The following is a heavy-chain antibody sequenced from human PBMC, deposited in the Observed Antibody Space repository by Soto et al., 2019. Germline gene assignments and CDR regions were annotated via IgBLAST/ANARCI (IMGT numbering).Heavy chain of an antibody. CDR1: GYGFTTYG. Sequence: QVHLVQSGAEVKKPGASVKVSCKGSGYGFTTYGITWVRQAPGQGLEWMAWISAHNGNTNDAQKPKGRVTVTRDTSTSTAYMELRSLRSDDTAVYYCARGRYGDYWGQGALVTVSS. D-gene: IGHD1-1*01. J-gene: IGHJ4*02. CDR2: ISAHNGNT. V-gene: IGHV1-18*01. CDR3: ARGRYGDY.